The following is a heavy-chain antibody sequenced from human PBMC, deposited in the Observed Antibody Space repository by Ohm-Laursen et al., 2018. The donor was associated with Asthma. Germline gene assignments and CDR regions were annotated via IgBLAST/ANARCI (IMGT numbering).Heavy chain of an antibody. D-gene: IGHD6-13*01. CDR3: AKDPAYSSSWSYYYYGMDV. J-gene: IGHJ6*02. CDR1: GFTFSDYY. V-gene: IGHV3-11*04. CDR2: IGNSGSAI. Sequence: SLRLSCSASGFTFSDYYMSFIRQAPGKGLEWVSYIGNSGSAIYYADSVKGRFTISRDNSKNTLYLQMNSLRAEDTAVYYCAKDPAYSSSWSYYYYGMDVWGQGTTVTVSS.